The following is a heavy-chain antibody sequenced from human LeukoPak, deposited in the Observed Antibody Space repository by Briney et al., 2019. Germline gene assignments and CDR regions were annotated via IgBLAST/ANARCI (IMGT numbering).Heavy chain of an antibody. CDR2: VDYNGGT. Sequence: KPSETLSLTCSVSGASVNYRTYFLNWMRQPPGKGLEWIAYVDYNGGTNYNPPLKSRVTMSVDTSKNQFVLKMSSMTATDTAVYYCARGAGWLTENWGQGTLVTVSS. D-gene: IGHD2-21*02. CDR1: GASVNYRTYF. V-gene: IGHV4-61*01. J-gene: IGHJ4*02. CDR3: ARGAGWLTEN.